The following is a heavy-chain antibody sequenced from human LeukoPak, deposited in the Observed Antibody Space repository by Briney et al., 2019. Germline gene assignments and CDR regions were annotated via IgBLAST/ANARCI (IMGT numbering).Heavy chain of an antibody. D-gene: IGHD3-10*01. CDR1: GFTFSSYD. V-gene: IGHV3-13*01. Sequence: GGSLRLSCAASGFTFSSYDMHWVRQATGKGLEWVSAIGTAGDTYYPGSVKGRFTISRENAKNSMYLQMNSLRAGDTAVYYCARSTWFGELFYGMDVWGQGTTVTVSS. J-gene: IGHJ6*02. CDR2: IGTAGDT. CDR3: ARSTWFGELFYGMDV.